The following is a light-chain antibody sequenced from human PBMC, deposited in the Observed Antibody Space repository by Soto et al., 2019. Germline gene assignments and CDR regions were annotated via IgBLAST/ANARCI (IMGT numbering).Light chain of an antibody. CDR2: DAS. CDR3: LQDHSYPWT. Sequence: MRQSPATLSVSPGEGATLSCRASQGIGDTLAWYQHKPGQTPRLLIYDASRLQSGVPSRFSGSASGTEFTLTISSLQPEDLASYYCLQDHSYPWTFGQGTKVDIK. V-gene: IGKV1-6*01. CDR1: QGIGDT. J-gene: IGKJ1*01.